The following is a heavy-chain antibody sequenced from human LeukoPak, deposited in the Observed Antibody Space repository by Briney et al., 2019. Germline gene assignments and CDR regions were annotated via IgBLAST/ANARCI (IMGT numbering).Heavy chain of an antibody. V-gene: IGHV1-69*13. CDR3: ARASVVVSRYYYYYGMDV. Sequence: GASVKVSCKASGGTFSSYAISWVRQAPGQGLEWMGGIIPIFGTANYAQKFQGRVTITADESTSTAYMELSSLRSEDTAVYYCARASVVVSRYYYYYGMDVWGQGTTVTVS. D-gene: IGHD3-22*01. J-gene: IGHJ6*02. CDR1: GGTFSSYA. CDR2: IIPIFGTA.